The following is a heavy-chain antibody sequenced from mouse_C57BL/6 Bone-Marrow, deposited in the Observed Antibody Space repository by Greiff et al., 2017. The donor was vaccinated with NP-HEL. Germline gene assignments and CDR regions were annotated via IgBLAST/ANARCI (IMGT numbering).Heavy chain of an antibody. Sequence: VQLQQSGAELVRPGTSVKVSCKASGYAFTNYLIEWVKQRPGQGLEWIGVINPGSGGTNYNEKFKGKATLTADKSSSTAYMQLSSLTSEDSAVYFCARGHYGSSWGQGTTLTVSS. CDR2: INPGSGGT. D-gene: IGHD1-1*01. V-gene: IGHV1-54*01. J-gene: IGHJ2*01. CDR3: ARGHYGSS. CDR1: GYAFTNYL.